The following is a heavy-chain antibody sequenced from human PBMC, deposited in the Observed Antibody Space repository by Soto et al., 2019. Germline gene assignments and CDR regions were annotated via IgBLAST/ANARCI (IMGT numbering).Heavy chain of an antibody. CDR3: AREGPYSGYEVDAFDI. CDR1: GDSVSSNSAA. Sequence: SQTLSLTCAISGDSVSSNSAAWNWIRQSPSRGLEWLGRTYYRSKWYNDYAVSVKSRITINPDTSKNQFSLQLNSVTPEDTAVYYCAREGPYSGYEVDAFDIWGQGTMVTVSS. V-gene: IGHV6-1*01. D-gene: IGHD5-12*01. CDR2: TYYRSKWYN. J-gene: IGHJ3*02.